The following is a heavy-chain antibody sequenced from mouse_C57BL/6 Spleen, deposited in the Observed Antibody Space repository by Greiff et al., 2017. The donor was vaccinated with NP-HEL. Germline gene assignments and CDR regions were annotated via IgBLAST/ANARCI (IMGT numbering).Heavy chain of an antibody. CDR1: GYTFTSYW. J-gene: IGHJ4*01. V-gene: IGHV1-64*01. D-gene: IGHD2-1*01. CDR3: ADGNYVGMDD. CDR2: IHPNSGST. Sequence: QVQLQQPGAELVKPGASVKLSCKASGYTFTSYWMHWVKQRPGQGLEWIGMIHPNSGSTNYNEKFKSKATLTVDKSSSTAYMQSSSLTAEDTAVYYWADGNYVGMDDWGQGTSVTVSS.